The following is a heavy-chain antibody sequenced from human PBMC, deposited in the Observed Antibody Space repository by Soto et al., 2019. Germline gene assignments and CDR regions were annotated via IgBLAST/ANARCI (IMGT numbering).Heavy chain of an antibody. V-gene: IGHV3-7*01. CDR1: GFTFSSYW. CDR2: IKQDGSEK. J-gene: IGHJ6*03. Sequence: GGSLRLSCAASGFTFSSYWMSWVRQAPGKGLEWVANIKQDGSEKYYVDSVKGRFTISRDNAKNSLYLQMNSLRAEDTAVYYCARDDGDYGGYYYYYYYMDVWGKGTTVTVSS. D-gene: IGHD4-17*01. CDR3: ARDDGDYGGYYYYYYYMDV.